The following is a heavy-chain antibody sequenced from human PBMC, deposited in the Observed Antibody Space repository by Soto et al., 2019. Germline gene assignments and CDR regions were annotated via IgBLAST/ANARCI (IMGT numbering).Heavy chain of an antibody. CDR2: IYYSGST. J-gene: IGHJ6*02. D-gene: IGHD6-13*01. CDR3: ARNKQQLTYGFYYYYGMDV. V-gene: IGHV4-39*01. Sequence: PSETLSLTCTVSGGSISSSSYYWGWIRQPPGKGLEWIGSIYYSGSTYYNPSLKSRVTISVDTSKNQFSLKLSSVTAADTAVYYCARNKQQLTYGFYYYYGMDVWGQGTTVTVSS. CDR1: GGSISSSSYY.